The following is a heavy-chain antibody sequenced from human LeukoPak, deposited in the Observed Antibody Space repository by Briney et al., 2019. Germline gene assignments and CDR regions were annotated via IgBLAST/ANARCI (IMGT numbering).Heavy chain of an antibody. D-gene: IGHD3-10*01. V-gene: IGHV1-18*04. CDR1: GYTFSSYG. CDR2: ISAYNGNT. J-gene: IGHJ4*02. Sequence: ASVKVSCKASGYTFSSYGISRVRQAPGQGLEWMGWISAYNGNTNYVQKFRGRVTMTTDTSTGTAYMELRSLRSDDTAVYYCARDQAFVRGDLDYWGQGTLVTVSS. CDR3: ARDQAFVRGDLDY.